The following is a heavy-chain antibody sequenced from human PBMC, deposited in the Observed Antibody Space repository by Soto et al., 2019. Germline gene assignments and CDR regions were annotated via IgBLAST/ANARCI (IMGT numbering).Heavy chain of an antibody. V-gene: IGHV4-59*08. CDR3: ARLEVVPGLRVYFDY. CDR1: GGSISSYY. CDR2: IYYSGST. D-gene: IGHD2-2*01. J-gene: IGHJ4*02. Sequence: SETLSLTCTVSGGSISSYYWSWIRQPPGKGLEWIGYIYYSGSTNYNPSLKSRVTISVDTSKNQFSLKLSSVTAADTAVYYCARLEVVPGLRVYFDYWGQGTLVTVSS.